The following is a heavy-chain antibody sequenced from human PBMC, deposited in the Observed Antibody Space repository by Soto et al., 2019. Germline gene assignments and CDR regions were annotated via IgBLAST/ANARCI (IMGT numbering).Heavy chain of an antibody. CDR2: IYYSGIT. CDR1: VGSISSYY. CDR3: ARDKDMWHGRAGYYYYGMDV. V-gene: IGHV4-59*01. Sequence: SETLSVTGTVSVGSISSYYWSWIRQPPGKGLEWIGYIYYSGITNYNPSLKSRVTISVDTSKNQFSLKLSSVTAADTAVYYCARDKDMWHGRAGYYYYGMDVWGQGTTVTVSS. J-gene: IGHJ6*02. D-gene: IGHD6-19*01.